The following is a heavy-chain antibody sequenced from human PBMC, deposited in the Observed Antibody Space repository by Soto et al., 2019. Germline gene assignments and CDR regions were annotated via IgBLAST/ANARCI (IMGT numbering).Heavy chain of an antibody. CDR2: IRNRANSYAT. J-gene: IGHJ4*02. V-gene: IGHV3-73*02. CDR3: ITDRGELSGHYFDY. D-gene: IGHD3-16*02. CDR1: GFTFSRSA. Sequence: EVQLVESGGGLVQPGESLNLSCAASGFTFSRSAIHWVRQASGKGLEWVGRIRNRANSYATTYGASLEGRITISRDDSKDTAFLQMNSLTIEDTAIYYCITDRGELSGHYFDYWSQGTEVTVSA.